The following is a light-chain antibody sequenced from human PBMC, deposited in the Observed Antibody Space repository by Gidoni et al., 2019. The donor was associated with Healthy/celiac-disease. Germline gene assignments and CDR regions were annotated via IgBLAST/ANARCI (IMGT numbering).Light chain of an antibody. V-gene: IGLV2-23*02. J-gene: IGLJ1*01. Sequence: QSALTQPASVSGSPGQSITISCTGISSDVGSYNLVSWYHQHPGNAPTLMIYEVSKRPSGVSNRFSGSKSGNTASLTISGLQAEDEADYYCCSYAGSSTWVFGTGTKVTVL. CDR3: CSYAGSSTWV. CDR2: EVS. CDR1: SSDVGSYNL.